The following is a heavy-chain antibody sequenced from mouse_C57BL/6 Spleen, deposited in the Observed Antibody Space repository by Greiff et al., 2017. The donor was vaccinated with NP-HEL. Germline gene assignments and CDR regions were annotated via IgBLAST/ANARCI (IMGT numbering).Heavy chain of an antibody. J-gene: IGHJ2*01. CDR2: IDPSDSET. V-gene: IGHV1-52*01. Sequence: QVQLKQPGAELVRPGSSVNLSCKASGYTFTSYWMHWVKQRPIQGLEWIGNIDPSDSETHYNQKFKDKATLTVDKSSSTAYMQLSSLTSEDSAVYYCARDSSGYVGFDYWGQGTTLTVSS. CDR1: GYTFTSYW. CDR3: ARDSSGYVGFDY. D-gene: IGHD3-2*02.